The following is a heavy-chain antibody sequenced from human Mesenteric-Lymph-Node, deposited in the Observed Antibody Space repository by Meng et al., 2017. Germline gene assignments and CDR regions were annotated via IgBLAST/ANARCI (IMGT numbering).Heavy chain of an antibody. D-gene: IGHD3-22*01. CDR3: ARGYYDSSGYGYWYFDL. CDR1: GDSVSTSYY. Sequence: GQLQESGPGLVRPSEPLSLPCIVSGDSVSTSYYWSWIRQSPGKRLELIGYIYYTGRTDYNPSLKSRVTISVDTSKNQFSLKLSSVTAADTAVYYCARGYYDSSGYGYWYFDLWGRGTLVTVSS. CDR2: IYYTGRT. V-gene: IGHV4-61*01. J-gene: IGHJ2*01.